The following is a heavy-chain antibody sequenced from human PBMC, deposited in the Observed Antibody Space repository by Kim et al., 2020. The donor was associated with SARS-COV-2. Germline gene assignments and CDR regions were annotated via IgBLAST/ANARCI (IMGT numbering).Heavy chain of an antibody. CDR1: GFTFSSYG. V-gene: IGHV3-33*01. Sequence: GGSLRLSCAASGFTFSSYGMHWVRQAPGKGLEWVAVIWYDGSNKYYADSVKGRFTISRDNSKNTLYLQMNSLRAEDTAVYYCARDGDIISGGYYYYGMDVWGQGTTVTVSS. J-gene: IGHJ6*02. D-gene: IGHD2-15*01. CDR3: ARDGDIISGGYYYYGMDV. CDR2: IWYDGSNK.